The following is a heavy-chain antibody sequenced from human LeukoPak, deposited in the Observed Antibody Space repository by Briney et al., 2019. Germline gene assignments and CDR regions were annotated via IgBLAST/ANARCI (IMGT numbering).Heavy chain of an antibody. Sequence: GESLKISCKGSGYSFTSYWIGWVRQMPGKGLEWMGWISAYNGNTNYAQKLQARVTVTTDTSTSTAYMELRGLRSDDTAVYYCARGDTMVRGVPNWFDPWGQGTLVTVSS. CDR1: GYSFTSYW. V-gene: IGHV1-18*04. CDR3: ARGDTMVRGVPNWFDP. CDR2: ISAYNGNT. J-gene: IGHJ5*02. D-gene: IGHD3-10*01.